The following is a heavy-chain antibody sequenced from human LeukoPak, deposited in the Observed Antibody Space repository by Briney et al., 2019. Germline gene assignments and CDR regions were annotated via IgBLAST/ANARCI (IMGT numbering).Heavy chain of an antibody. D-gene: IGHD3-10*01. V-gene: IGHV4-61*01. CDR1: GGSVSSGSYY. J-gene: IGHJ5*02. CDR2: IYYSGST. Sequence: SETLSLTCAVSGGSVSSGSYYWSWIRQPSGKGLEWIGYIYYSGSTNYNPSLKSRVTISVDTSKNQFSLKLSSVTAADTAVYYCATGTYYYGSGTYYTGGYWFDPWGQGTLVTVSS. CDR3: ATGTYYYGSGTYYTGGYWFDP.